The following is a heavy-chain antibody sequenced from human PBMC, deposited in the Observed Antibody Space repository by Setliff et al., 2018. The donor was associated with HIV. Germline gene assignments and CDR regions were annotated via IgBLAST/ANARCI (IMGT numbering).Heavy chain of an antibody. V-gene: IGHV4-39*01. CDR3: VSPSGDIGDFDS. J-gene: IGHJ4*02. D-gene: IGHD1-1*01. Sequence: SETLSLTCTVSGGSISSYFWGWIRQPPGKGLEWIGTIYYHGSTNYNPSLKSRVTISIDTSKKQFSLQLTSVTAAATAVYYCVSPSGDIGDFDSWGQGTVVTVSS. CDR2: IYYHGST. CDR1: GGSISSYF.